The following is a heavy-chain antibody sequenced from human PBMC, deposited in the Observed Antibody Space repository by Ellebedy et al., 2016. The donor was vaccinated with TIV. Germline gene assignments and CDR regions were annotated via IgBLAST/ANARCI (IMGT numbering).Heavy chain of an antibody. V-gene: IGHV3-30*02. CDR2: IRFDGSNL. D-gene: IGHD2-2*01. J-gene: IGHJ6*02. Sequence: GESLKISCAASGLTFSHYGMHWVRQAPGKGLEWVALIRFDGSNLYYADSVKGRFTISRDNSKNTLYLQMSSLRPEDTAVYYCPKYRSSAAYWKPVYYYYGLDVWGQGTTVTVSS. CDR3: PKYRSSAAYWKPVYYYYGLDV. CDR1: GLTFSHYG.